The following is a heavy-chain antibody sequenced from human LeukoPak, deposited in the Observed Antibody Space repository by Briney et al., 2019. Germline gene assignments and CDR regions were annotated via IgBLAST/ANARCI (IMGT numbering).Heavy chain of an antibody. CDR2: IYYSGST. J-gene: IGHJ4*02. V-gene: IGHV4-39*01. CDR1: GVSIRSSSYY. CDR3: ARQVVAVAGTGYFDY. D-gene: IGHD6-19*01. Sequence: SETLSLTCTVSGVSIRSSSYYWGWIRQPPGKGLEWIGSIYYSGSTYYNASLRSRGTISVDTSKNQFSLKLNSVTAADTAVYFCARQVVAVAGTGYFDYWGQGTLVTVSS.